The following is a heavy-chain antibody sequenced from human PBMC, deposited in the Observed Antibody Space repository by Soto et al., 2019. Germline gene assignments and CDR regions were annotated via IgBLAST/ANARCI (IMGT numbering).Heavy chain of an antibody. V-gene: IGHV3-23*01. Sequence: EVQLLESGGRLIQPGGSLRLSCAASGFNFSSYAMSWIRQATGKGPEWVAGITTSGDRSGYADSVKGRFTVSRDNYQNTRYLQLNSLRGDDTAMYYCARGLEAGYYFAYWGQGTLVTVSS. J-gene: IGHJ4*02. D-gene: IGHD3-22*01. CDR3: ARGLEAGYYFAY. CDR2: ITTSGDRS. CDR1: GFNFSSYA.